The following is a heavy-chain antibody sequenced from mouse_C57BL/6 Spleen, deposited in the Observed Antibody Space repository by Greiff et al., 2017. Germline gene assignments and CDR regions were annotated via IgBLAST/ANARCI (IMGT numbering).Heavy chain of an antibody. Sequence: VHLVESGPELVKPGASVKISCKASGYAFSSSWMNWVKQRPGKGLEWIGRIYPGDGDTNYNGKFKGKATLTADKSSSTASMQLSSLTSEDAAVYFCARSYSRPMDDWGQGTSVTVSS. J-gene: IGHJ4*01. D-gene: IGHD2-12*01. CDR1: GYAFSSSW. V-gene: IGHV1-82*01. CDR2: IYPGDGDT. CDR3: ARSYSRPMDD.